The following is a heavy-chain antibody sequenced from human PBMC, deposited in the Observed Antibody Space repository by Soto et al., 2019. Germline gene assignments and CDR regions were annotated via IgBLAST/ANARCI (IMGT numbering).Heavy chain of an antibody. V-gene: IGHV3-15*01. D-gene: IGHD3-3*01. CDR2: IKSKTDGGTT. CDR1: GFIFTSYA. J-gene: IGHJ6*02. CDR3: TTTLAPYYDFWSGYAPADYYYGMDV. Sequence: PGGSLRLSCAASGFIFTSYAMSWVRQGPGKGLEWVGRIKSKTDGGTTDYAAPVKGRFTISRDDSKNTLYLQMNSLKTEDTAVYYCTTTLAPYYDFWSGYAPADYYYGMDVWGQGTTVTVSS.